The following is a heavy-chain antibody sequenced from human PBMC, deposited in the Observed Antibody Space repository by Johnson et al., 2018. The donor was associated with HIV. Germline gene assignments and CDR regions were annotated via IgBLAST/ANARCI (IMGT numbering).Heavy chain of an antibody. CDR2: ISYDGSNK. CDR1: GFTFSSYA. CDR3: ARGIAAAAMTLHAFDI. Sequence: QVQLVESGGGVVQPGRSLRLSCAASGFTFSSYAMHWVRQAPGKGLEWVAVISYDGSNKYYADSVKGRFTISRDNSKNTLNLQMNSLRAEDTAVYYCARGIAAAAMTLHAFDIWGQGTMVTVSS. J-gene: IGHJ3*02. V-gene: IGHV3-30*14. D-gene: IGHD6-13*01.